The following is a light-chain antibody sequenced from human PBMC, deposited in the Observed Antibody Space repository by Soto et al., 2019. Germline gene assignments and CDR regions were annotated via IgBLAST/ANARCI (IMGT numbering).Light chain of an antibody. J-gene: IGKJ1*01. CDR1: QSISNW. Sequence: IQLTQSPSTLPASVGDRVTLTCRASQSISNWLAWYQQKPGTAPKLLIYHASILETAVSSRFSGNGSGTEFILTINSKQPGDFASHYYQKYNTYSFGQGSRVEIK. CDR2: HAS. CDR3: QKYNTYS. V-gene: IGKV1-5*01.